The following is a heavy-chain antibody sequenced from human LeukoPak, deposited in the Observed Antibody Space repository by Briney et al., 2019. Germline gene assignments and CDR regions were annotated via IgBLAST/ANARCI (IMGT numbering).Heavy chain of an antibody. Sequence: QPGGSLRLSCVASGFTFSSYWMHWVRQGPGKGLVWVSRINSDGSSTSYADSVKGRFTISRDNAKNTLYLQMNSLRAEDTAVYYCAKSYASESSKFDYWGQGTLVTVSS. CDR2: INSDGSST. CDR3: AKSYASESSKFDY. D-gene: IGHD3-10*01. V-gene: IGHV3-74*01. CDR1: GFTFSSYW. J-gene: IGHJ4*02.